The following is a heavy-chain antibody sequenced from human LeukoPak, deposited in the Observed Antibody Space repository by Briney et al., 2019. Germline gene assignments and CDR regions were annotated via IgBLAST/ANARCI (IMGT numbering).Heavy chain of an antibody. J-gene: IGHJ5*02. CDR1: GYTFTSYG. V-gene: IGHV1-18*01. CDR2: VSAYNGNT. Sequence: ASVKVSCKASGYTFTSYGISWVRQAPGQGLEWMGWVSAYNGNTNYAQKLQGRVTMTTDTSTSTAYMELRSLRSDDTAVYYCARDVVADTRNIPNWFDPWGQGTLVTVSS. CDR3: ARDVVADTRNIPNWFDP. D-gene: IGHD2-15*01.